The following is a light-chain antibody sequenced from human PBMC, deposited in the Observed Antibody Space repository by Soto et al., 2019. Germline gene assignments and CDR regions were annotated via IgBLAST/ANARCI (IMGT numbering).Light chain of an antibody. CDR3: QHYYSYPWT. CDR1: QDISNY. CDR2: AAS. Sequence: AIRMTQSPSSLSASTGDRVTITCRASQDISNYLVWYQQKPGKAPKVLIHAASTLQGGVSSRFRGSGSGTYFTLTINRLQSEDFATYYCQHYYSYPWTFGQGTKVEV. V-gene: IGKV1-8*01. J-gene: IGKJ1*01.